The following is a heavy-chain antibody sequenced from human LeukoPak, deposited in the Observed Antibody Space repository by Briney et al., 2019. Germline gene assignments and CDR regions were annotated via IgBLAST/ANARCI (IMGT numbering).Heavy chain of an antibody. CDR1: GGTFSSYA. Sequence: GASVKVSCKASGGTFSSYAISWVRQAPGQGLEWMGGIIPIFGTANYAQKFQGRVTITADESTSTAYMELSSLRSEDTAVYYCARSNRHYDSRAAFDIWGQGTMVTVSS. CDR2: IIPIFGTA. V-gene: IGHV1-69*13. CDR3: ARSNRHYDSRAAFDI. J-gene: IGHJ3*02. D-gene: IGHD3-3*01.